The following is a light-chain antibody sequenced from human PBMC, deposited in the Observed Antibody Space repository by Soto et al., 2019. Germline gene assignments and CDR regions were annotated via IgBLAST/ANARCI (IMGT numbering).Light chain of an antibody. J-gene: IGKJ1*01. CDR1: QGISTY. V-gene: IGKV1-39*01. Sequence: DIQLTQSPSSLSASVEDRVTITCRASQGISTYLNWYQQKPGKAPTLLIYGASSLQSGVPSRFSGSGSGTDFTLTISSLQPEDFATYYCQQSYNTPRTFGQGTRMEI. CDR2: GAS. CDR3: QQSYNTPRT.